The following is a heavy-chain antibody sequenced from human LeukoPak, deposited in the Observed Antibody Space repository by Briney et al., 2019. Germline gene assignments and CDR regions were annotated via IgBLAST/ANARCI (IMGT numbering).Heavy chain of an antibody. V-gene: IGHV3-53*04. CDR3: ARVLGTRQSNWFDP. CDR1: GFTVSSNY. D-gene: IGHD2-2*01. J-gene: IGHJ5*02. CDR2: IYSGGST. Sequence: GGSLRLSCAASGFTVSSNYMSWVRQAPGKGLEWVSVIYSGGSTYYAGSVKGRFTISRHNSKNTLYLQMNSLRAEDTAVYYCARVLGTRQSNWFDPWGQGTLVTVSS.